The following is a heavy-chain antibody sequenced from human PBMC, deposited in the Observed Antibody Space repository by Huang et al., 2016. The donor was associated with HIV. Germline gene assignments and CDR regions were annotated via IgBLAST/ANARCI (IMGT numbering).Heavy chain of an antibody. CDR2: IPPSGST. J-gene: IGHJ4*02. CDR3: ARDADYFDSSGLFDH. CDR1: GGPITSHY. D-gene: IGHD3-22*01. V-gene: IGHV4-59*11. Sequence: QVRLQESGPGLVKPSETLSLTCRVSGGPITSHYWSCIRQPPGKGLEWIGSIPPSGSTTYNPSFKSRFTISVDTSKNQFSLKVNSVTAVDTAVYFCARDADYFDSSGLFDHWGQGTLVTVSS.